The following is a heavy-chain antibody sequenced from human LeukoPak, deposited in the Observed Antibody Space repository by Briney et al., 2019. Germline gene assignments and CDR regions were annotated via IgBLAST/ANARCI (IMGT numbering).Heavy chain of an antibody. CDR2: INHSGST. Sequence: SETLSLTCAVYGGSFTGYYWSWIRQPPGKGLEWIGEINHSGSTNYNPSLKSRVTISVDTSKNQFSLKLSSVTAADTAVYYCARLDSSGYYHYWGQGTLVTVSS. J-gene: IGHJ4*02. CDR1: GGSFTGYY. CDR3: ARLDSSGYYHY. V-gene: IGHV4-34*01. D-gene: IGHD3-22*01.